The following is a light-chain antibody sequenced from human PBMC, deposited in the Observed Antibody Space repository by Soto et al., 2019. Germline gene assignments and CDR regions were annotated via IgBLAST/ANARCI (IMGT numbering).Light chain of an antibody. CDR1: QSVINSY. CDR2: DTS. J-gene: IGKJ1*01. Sequence: EIVLTQSPGTLSLSPGERATLSCRASQSVINSYLAWYQQKPGQAPRLLIYDTSSRATVIPDRFSGSGSGTDFTLTISRLEPEDFAVYYCHQFGSSWTFGQGTKVDIK. CDR3: HQFGSSWT. V-gene: IGKV3-20*01.